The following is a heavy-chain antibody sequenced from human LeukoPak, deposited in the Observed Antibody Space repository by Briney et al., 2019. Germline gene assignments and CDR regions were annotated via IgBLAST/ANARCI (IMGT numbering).Heavy chain of an antibody. D-gene: IGHD6-19*01. Sequence: GGSLRLSCAASGFTFSSYGMHWVRQAPGKGLEWVAVTWFDGRNKYYADSVKDRFNIFRDNSKNTLYLQMNSLRAEDTAMYYCARSVAGKGELDYWGQGILVTVSS. CDR3: ARSVAGKGELDY. CDR2: TWFDGRNK. J-gene: IGHJ4*02. CDR1: GFTFSSYG. V-gene: IGHV3-33*01.